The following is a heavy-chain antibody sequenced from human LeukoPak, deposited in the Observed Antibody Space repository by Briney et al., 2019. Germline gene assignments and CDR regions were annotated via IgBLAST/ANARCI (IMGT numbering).Heavy chain of an antibody. V-gene: IGHV4-31*03. D-gene: IGHD3-10*01. CDR1: GGSISSGGYY. Sequence: PSETLSLTCTVSGGSISSGGYYWSWIRQHPRKGLEWIGYIYYSGSTYYNPSLKSRVTISVDTSKNQFSLKLSSVTAADTAVYYCARHCGSGSYGPGAFDYWGQGTLVTVSS. J-gene: IGHJ4*02. CDR3: ARHCGSGSYGPGAFDY. CDR2: IYYSGST.